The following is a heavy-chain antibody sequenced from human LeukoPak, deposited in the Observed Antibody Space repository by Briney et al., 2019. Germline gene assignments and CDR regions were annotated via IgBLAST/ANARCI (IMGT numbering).Heavy chain of an antibody. CDR3: AKGDTTWELPHDY. CDR1: GFTFSSYG. CDR2: ISGSGGST. V-gene: IGHV3-23*01. J-gene: IGHJ4*02. D-gene: IGHD1-26*01. Sequence: GGTLRLSCAASGFTFSSYGMSWVRQAPGKGLEWVSAISGSGGSTYYADSVKGRFTISRDNSKNTLYLQMNSLRAEDTAVYYCAKGDTTWELPHDYWGQGTLVTVSS.